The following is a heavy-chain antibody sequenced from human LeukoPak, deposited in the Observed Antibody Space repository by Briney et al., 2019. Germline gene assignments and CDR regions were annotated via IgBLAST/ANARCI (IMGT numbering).Heavy chain of an antibody. V-gene: IGHV3-15*01. J-gene: IGHJ4*02. CDR2: IKSKTDGGTT. CDR1: GFTFSNAW. Sequence: GGSLRLSCAASGFTFSNAWMSWVRQAPGKGLEWVGRIKSKTDGGTTDYAAPVKGRFTISRDDSKNTLYLQMNSLRAEDTAVYYCAKDYDTLPGIAVAGPDHWGQGTLVTVSS. D-gene: IGHD6-19*01. CDR3: AKDYDTLPGIAVAGPDH.